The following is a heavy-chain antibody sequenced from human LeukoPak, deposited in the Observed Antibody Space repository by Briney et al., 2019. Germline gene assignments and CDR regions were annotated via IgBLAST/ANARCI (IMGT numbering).Heavy chain of an antibody. J-gene: IGHJ4*02. D-gene: IGHD6-19*01. CDR2: ISTYNGDT. V-gene: IGHV1-18*01. CDR1: GFTFGTYT. Sequence: ASVKVSCKASGFTFGTYTISWVRQAPGQGLEWMGCISTYNGDTNYAQNLQGRVTMTTEPSTNTAYMELRSLRSDDTAVYYCVREIGQWLVSRIDYWGQGNLVTVSS. CDR3: VREIGQWLVSRIDY.